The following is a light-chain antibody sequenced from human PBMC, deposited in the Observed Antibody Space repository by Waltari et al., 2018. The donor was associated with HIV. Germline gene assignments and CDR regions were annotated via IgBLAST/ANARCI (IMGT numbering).Light chain of an antibody. J-gene: IGLJ2*01. V-gene: IGLV2-14*01. CDR3: TSYTSSSTVV. CDR2: AVS. CDR1: SRDVGGYNY. Sequence: QSALTQPASVSGSPGQSITISCTGTSRDVGGYNYVSWYQPHPDKAPKLMIYAVSNRPSGVANRFSGTKSGNTASLTISVLQAEDEAYYYCTSYTSSSTVVFGGGTKLTVL.